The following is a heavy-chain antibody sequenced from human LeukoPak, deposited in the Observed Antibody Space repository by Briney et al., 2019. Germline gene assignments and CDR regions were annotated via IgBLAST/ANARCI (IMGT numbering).Heavy chain of an antibody. D-gene: IGHD3-22*01. CDR2: ITSSGHII. CDR3: AREVDHFDSSGNYPDVFDH. CDR1: GFTFSNYE. V-gene: IGHV3-48*03. Sequence: GGSLRLSCAASGFTFSNYEMNWVRQAPGKGLEWVSYITSSGHIIYYADSVKGQFTISRDNAKNSLYLQMNSLRAEDTAVYYCAREVDHFDSSGNYPDVFDHWGQGTLVTVSS. J-gene: IGHJ4*02.